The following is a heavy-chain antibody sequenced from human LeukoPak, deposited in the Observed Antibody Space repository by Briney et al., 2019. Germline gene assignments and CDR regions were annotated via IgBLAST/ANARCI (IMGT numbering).Heavy chain of an antibody. CDR3: AKRGVVIRVILVGFHKEAYYFDS. Sequence: GGSLRLSCAVSGITLSNYGMSWVRQAPRKGLEWVAGISDRGGRTNYADSVKGRFTISRDNPRNTLYLQMNSLSAEDTAVYFCAKRGVVIRVILVGFHKEAYYFDSWGQGALVTVSS. D-gene: IGHD3-22*01. J-gene: IGHJ4*02. V-gene: IGHV3-23*01. CDR1: GITLSNYG. CDR2: ISDRGGRT.